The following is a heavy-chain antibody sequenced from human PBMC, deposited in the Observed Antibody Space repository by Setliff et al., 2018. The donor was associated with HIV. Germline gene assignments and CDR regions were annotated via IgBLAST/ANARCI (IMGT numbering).Heavy chain of an antibody. CDR3: ARDTFFWGGFDPFDV. Sequence: ASVKVSCKASDYTFINYGIGWVRQAPGQGFEWMGWISSRNGDTKYAQKFQGRITLTTDTSTTTAYMELRYLRSDDPAVYYCARDTFFWGGFDPFDVWGQGTMVTVSS. V-gene: IGHV1-18*04. CDR2: ISSRNGDT. CDR1: DYTFINYG. D-gene: IGHD3-3*01. J-gene: IGHJ3*01.